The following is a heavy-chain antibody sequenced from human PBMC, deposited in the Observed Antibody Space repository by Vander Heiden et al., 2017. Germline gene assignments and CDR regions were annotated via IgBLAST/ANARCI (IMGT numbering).Heavy chain of an antibody. CDR1: GDTFNSDE. J-gene: IGHJ6*02. Sequence: QVQLVQSGAELKKPGSSVTVSCKASGDTFNSDEISWVRQAPGEGLEWMGGIIPHYNTTNYARKFQGRVTMTADKSTHTVYMELKSLTSEDTAVYDCARDGIVRTRMDVWGQGTTVTVSS. D-gene: IGHD1-26*01. CDR3: ARDGIVRTRMDV. CDR2: IIPHYNTT. V-gene: IGHV1-69*06.